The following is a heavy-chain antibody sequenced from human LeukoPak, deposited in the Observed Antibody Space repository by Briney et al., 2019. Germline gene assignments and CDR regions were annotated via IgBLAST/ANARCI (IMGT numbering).Heavy chain of an antibody. D-gene: IGHD6-13*01. CDR1: GFIFSSYE. Sequence: PGGSLRLSCAGTGFIFSSYEMNWVRRAPGKGLERVSYISTSGSTIYYADSVKGRFTMSRDNAKNSLYLQMNSLSAEDTAVYYCARYSSSWYATDYWGQGTLVTVSS. CDR3: ARYSSSWYATDY. V-gene: IGHV3-48*03. CDR2: ISTSGSTI. J-gene: IGHJ4*02.